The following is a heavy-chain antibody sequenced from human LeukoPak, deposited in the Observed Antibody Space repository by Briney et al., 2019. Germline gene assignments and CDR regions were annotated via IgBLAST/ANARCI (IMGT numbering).Heavy chain of an antibody. Sequence: GGSLRLSCAASGFTFSSYGMSWVRRAPGKGPEWVSGISGSGGNTYYADSVQGRFTIARDNSQNTLYLQMTTLRAEDTAVYYCAKVVSAYHFDYWGQGTLVTVSS. CDR3: AKVVSAYHFDY. J-gene: IGHJ4*02. D-gene: IGHD2-2*01. CDR1: GFTFSSYG. V-gene: IGHV3-23*01. CDR2: ISGSGGNT.